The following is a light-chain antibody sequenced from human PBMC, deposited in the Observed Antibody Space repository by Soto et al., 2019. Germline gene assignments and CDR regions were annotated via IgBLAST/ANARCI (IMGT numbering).Light chain of an antibody. CDR3: SSYPDSSNYV. Sequence: QSVLTQPASLSGSPGQSITISCAGTSSDLAIYNYVSWYQQQPGKAHKLMIYQVTNRPSGVSNRFSGARSGNTASLTIAGLQAEDEADYYCSSYPDSSNYVFGTGTKVTVL. J-gene: IGLJ1*01. V-gene: IGLV2-14*01. CDR1: SSDLAIYNY. CDR2: QVT.